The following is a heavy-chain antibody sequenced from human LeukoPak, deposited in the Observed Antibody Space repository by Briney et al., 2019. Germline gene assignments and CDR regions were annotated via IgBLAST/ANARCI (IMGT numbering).Heavy chain of an antibody. CDR3: ARDGPDYYDSSGYYYTWFDP. CDR2: IYYSGST. D-gene: IGHD3-22*01. J-gene: IGHJ5*02. CDR1: GGSISSGSYY. Sequence: SETLSLTCTVSGGSISSGSYYWSWIRQPAGKGLEWIGYIYYSGSTNYNPSLKSRVTISVDTSKNQFSLKLSSVTAADTAVYYCARDGPDYYDSSGYYYTWFDPWGQGTLVTVSS. V-gene: IGHV4-61*10.